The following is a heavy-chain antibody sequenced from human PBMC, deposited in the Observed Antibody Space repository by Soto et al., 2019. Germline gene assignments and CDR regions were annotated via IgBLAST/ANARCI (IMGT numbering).Heavy chain of an antibody. V-gene: IGHV4-39*01. Sequence: QLQLQESGPGLVKPSETLSLTCTVSGGSISSSSYYWGWIRQPPGKGLEWIGSIYYSGSTYYNPSLKSRVPISVDTSKNQFSLKLSSVTAADTAVYYCASWRLGYCSGGSCYSFDYWGQGTLVTVSS. J-gene: IGHJ4*02. CDR1: GGSISSSSYY. CDR3: ASWRLGYCSGGSCYSFDY. D-gene: IGHD2-15*01. CDR2: IYYSGST.